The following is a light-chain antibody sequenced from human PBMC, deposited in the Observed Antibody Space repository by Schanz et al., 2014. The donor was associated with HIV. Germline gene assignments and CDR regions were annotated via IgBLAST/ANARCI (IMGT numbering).Light chain of an antibody. V-gene: IGKV3-15*01. CDR2: GAS. CDR3: QQYNNWAAYT. J-gene: IGKJ2*01. CDR1: QSVSSN. Sequence: EIVMTQSPATLSVSPGERATLSCRASQSVSSNLAWYQQKPGQAPRLLIFGASTRATGIAARFSGSGSGTEFTLTISRLEPEDFAVYYCQQYNNWAAYTFGQGTKVEIQ.